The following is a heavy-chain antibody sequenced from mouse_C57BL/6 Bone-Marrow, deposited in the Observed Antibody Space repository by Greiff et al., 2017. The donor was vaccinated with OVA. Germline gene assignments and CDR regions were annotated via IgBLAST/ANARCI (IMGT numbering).Heavy chain of an antibody. V-gene: IGHV5-4*01. D-gene: IGHD1-1*01. CDR3: ARDYYGRSYDPYWYFDV. J-gene: IGHJ1*03. CDR2: ISDGGSYT. Sequence: EVKLVESGGGLVKPGGSLKLSCAASGFTFSSYAMSWVRQTPDKRLEWVATISDGGSYTYYPDNVKGRFTISRDNAMNNLYLQMSHLKSEDTAMYYCARDYYGRSYDPYWYFDVWGTGTTVTVSS. CDR1: GFTFSSYA.